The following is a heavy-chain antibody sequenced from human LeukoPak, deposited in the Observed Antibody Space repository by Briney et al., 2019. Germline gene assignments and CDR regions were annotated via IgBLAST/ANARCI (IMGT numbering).Heavy chain of an antibody. J-gene: IGHJ4*02. CDR1: GGSISSYY. CDR3: ARGLGYCSSTSCRYFDY. D-gene: IGHD2-2*01. V-gene: IGHV4-4*07. Sequence: SETLSLTCTVSGGSISSYYWSWIRQPAGKGLEWIGRIYTSGSTNYNPSLKSRVTMSVDTSKNQFSLKLSSVTAADTAVYYCARGLGYCSSTSCRYFDYWGQGTLVTVSS. CDR2: IYTSGST.